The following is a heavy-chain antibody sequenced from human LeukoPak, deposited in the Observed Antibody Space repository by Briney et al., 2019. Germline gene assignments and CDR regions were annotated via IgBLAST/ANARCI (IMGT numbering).Heavy chain of an antibody. J-gene: IGHJ6*03. Sequence: PGGSLRLSCAASGFTFTNYGMNWVRQPPGKGLEWVSSISSSGTSIDYADSVKGRFTVSRDSATNSLYLQMNSLRAEDTAVYHCARTAKDIVIVPASYYMDVWGKGTTVTVSS. CDR2: ISSSGTSI. V-gene: IGHV3-21*04. D-gene: IGHD2-2*01. CDR3: ARTAKDIVIVPASYYMDV. CDR1: GFTFTNYG.